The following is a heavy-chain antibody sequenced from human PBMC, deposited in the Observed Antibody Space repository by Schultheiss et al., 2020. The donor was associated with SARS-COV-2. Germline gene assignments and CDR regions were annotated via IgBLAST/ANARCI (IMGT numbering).Heavy chain of an antibody. CDR3: ARGAYYYDSSGSDY. CDR2: ISSSGSTI. V-gene: IGHV3-48*04. CDR1: GFTFSSYS. J-gene: IGHJ4*02. Sequence: GGSLRLSCAASGFTFSSYSMNWVRQAPGKGLEWVSYISSSGSTIYYADSVKGRFTISRDNAKNSLYLQMNSLRAEDTAVYYCARGAYYYDSSGSDYWGQGTLVTVSS. D-gene: IGHD3-22*01.